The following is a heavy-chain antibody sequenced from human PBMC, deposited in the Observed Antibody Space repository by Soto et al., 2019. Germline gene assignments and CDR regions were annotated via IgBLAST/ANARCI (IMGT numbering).Heavy chain of an antibody. CDR2: IIPTLGTP. V-gene: IGHV1-69*01. CDR3: ARVGLGAYDY. J-gene: IGHJ4*02. Sequence: QVQLVQSGAEVKKPGSSVKVSCNASGGIFSNFAFNWMRQAPGQGLEWMGGIIPTLGTPHYAQKFLGRVTITADESTRTVYREMSSLTVEDTAVYYCARVGLGAYDYWGQGTLVIVSS. D-gene: IGHD6-19*01. CDR1: GGIFSNFA.